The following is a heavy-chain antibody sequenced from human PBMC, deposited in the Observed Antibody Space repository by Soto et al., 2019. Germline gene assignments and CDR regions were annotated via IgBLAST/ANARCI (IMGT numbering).Heavy chain of an antibody. CDR3: ARPRAGIAAARAFDY. Sequence: QLQLQESGPGLVKPSETLSLTCTVSGGSISSSSYYWGLIRQPPGKGLEWIGSIYYSGITYYNPSLKSRVTISVDTSKNQFSLKLSSVTAADTAVYYCARPRAGIAAARAFDYWGQGTLVTVSS. D-gene: IGHD6-13*01. CDR2: IYYSGIT. V-gene: IGHV4-39*01. CDR1: GGSISSSSYY. J-gene: IGHJ4*02.